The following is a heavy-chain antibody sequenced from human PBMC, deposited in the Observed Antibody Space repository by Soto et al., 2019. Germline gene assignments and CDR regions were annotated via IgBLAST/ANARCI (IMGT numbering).Heavy chain of an antibody. CDR2: INHSGST. D-gene: IGHD4-17*01. CDR3: ARSDYGRIDD. CDR1: SDSVSMVYD. J-gene: IGHJ4*02. V-gene: IGHV4-34*01. Sequence: XERLSLPCSVSSDSVSMVYDWSWIRQPPGKGLEWIGEINHSGSTNYNPSLKSRVTISVDTYKNQFYLKLSSVTAADTAVYYCARSDYGRIDDWGQGTLVTVSS.